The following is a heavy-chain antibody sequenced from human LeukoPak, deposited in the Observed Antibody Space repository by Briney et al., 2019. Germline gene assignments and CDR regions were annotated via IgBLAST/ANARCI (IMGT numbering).Heavy chain of an antibody. D-gene: IGHD3-22*01. CDR2: INPNSGGT. CDR1: GYTITGYY. V-gene: IGHV1-2*02. J-gene: IGHJ5*02. Sequence: ASVKVSCKASGYTITGYYMHWVRQAPGQGLEWMGWINPNSGGTNYAQKFQGRVTMTRDTSISTAYMELSRLRSDDTAVYYCARGDGVDTAMVTQGGYDSSGYYSGWFDPWGQGTLVTVSS. CDR3: ARGDGVDTAMVTQGGYDSSGYYSGWFDP.